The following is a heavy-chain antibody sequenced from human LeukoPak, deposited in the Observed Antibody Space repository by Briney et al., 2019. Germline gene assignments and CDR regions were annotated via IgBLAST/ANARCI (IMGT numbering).Heavy chain of an antibody. J-gene: IGHJ4*02. D-gene: IGHD3-22*01. CDR3: ARRGVVIRVILVGFHKEAYYFDS. CDR2: ISDSGGRT. V-gene: IGHV3-23*01. CDR1: GITLSNYG. Sequence: GGPLRLSCAVSGITLSNYGMSWVRQAPGKGLEWVAGISDSGGRTNYADSVKGRFTISRDNPKNTLYLQMNSLRAEDTDVYFCARRGVVIRVILVGFHKEAYYFDSWGQGALVTVSS.